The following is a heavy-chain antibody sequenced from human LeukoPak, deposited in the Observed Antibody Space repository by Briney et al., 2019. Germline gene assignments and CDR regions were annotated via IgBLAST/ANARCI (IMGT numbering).Heavy chain of an antibody. CDR1: GFSVSSNY. D-gene: IGHD3-16*01. CDR2: IYSDSST. J-gene: IGHJ4*02. Sequence: GGSLRLSCAASGFSVSSNYLTWLRQAPGKGLECVSVIYSDSSTYYADSVKGRFTFSRDNSKNTLYLQMNSLRAEDTAVYYCAKDLGYDYVWGEGNFYDYWGQGTLVTVSS. CDR3: AKDLGYDYVWGEGNFYDY. V-gene: IGHV3-66*01.